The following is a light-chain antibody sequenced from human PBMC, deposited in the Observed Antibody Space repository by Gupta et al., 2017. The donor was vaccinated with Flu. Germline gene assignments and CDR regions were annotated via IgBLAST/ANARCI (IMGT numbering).Light chain of an antibody. CDR2: WAS. V-gene: IGKV4-1*01. CDR1: QRVLYSSNNKNY. Sequence: DIVMTQSPDSLAVSLGGRATINCKSSQRVLYSSNNKNYLAWYQQKPGQPPKLLIYWASTRESGVPDRFSGSGSGTDFTLTISSLQAEDVAVYYCQQYYSTPPITFGQGTRLEIK. CDR3: QQYYSTPPIT. J-gene: IGKJ5*01.